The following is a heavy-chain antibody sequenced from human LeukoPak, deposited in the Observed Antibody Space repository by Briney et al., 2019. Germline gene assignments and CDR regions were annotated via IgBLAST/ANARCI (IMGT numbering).Heavy chain of an antibody. CDR1: GGSISSYY. V-gene: IGHV4-4*07. J-gene: IGHJ3*02. CDR3: ARDLGYSGNYGAFDI. D-gene: IGHD1-26*01. CDR2: IYTSGST. Sequence: SETLSLTCTVSGGSISSYYWSWIRQPAGKGLEWIGRIYTSGSTNYNPSLKSRVTISVDTSNNHFSLRLSSVTAADTAVYYCARDLGYSGNYGAFDIWGQGTMVTVSS.